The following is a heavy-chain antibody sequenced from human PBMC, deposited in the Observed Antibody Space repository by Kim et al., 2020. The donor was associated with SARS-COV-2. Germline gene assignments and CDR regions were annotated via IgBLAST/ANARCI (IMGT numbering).Heavy chain of an antibody. V-gene: IGHV5-51*01. CDR2: IYPGDSDT. CDR3: ARRAGVGRYYYDSSPDYFDY. D-gene: IGHD3-22*01. CDR1: GYSFTSYW. Sequence: GESLKISCKGSGYSFTSYWIGWVRQMPGKGLEWMGIIYPGDSDTRYSPSFQGQVTISADKSISTAYLQWSSLKASDTAMYYCARRAGVGRYYYDSSPDYFDYWGQGTLVTVSS. J-gene: IGHJ4*02.